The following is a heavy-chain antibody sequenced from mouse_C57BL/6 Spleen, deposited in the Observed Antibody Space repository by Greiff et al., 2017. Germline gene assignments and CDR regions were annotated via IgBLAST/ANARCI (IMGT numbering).Heavy chain of an antibody. V-gene: IGHV1-61*01. CDR3: ARISYYDYDDAMDD. CDR1: GYTFTSYW. CDR2: IYPSDSET. D-gene: IGHD2-4*01. Sequence: QVQLKQPGAELVRPGSSVKLSCKASGYTFTSYWLDWVKQRPGQGLEWIGNIYPSDSETHYNQKFKDKATLTVDKSSSTAYMQLSSLTSEDSAVYYCARISYYDYDDAMDDWGQGTSVTVSS. J-gene: IGHJ4*01.